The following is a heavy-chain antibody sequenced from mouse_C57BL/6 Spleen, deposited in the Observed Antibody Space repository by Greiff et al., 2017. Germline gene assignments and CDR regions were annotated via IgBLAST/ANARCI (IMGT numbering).Heavy chain of an antibody. CDR2: ISNNANGYTT. CDR3: ARWGRGSSDYFDY. Sequence: DVKLVESGGGLVQPGGSLSLSCAASGFTFTDYYMSWVRQPPGKALEWLGFISNNANGYTTEYSASVKGRFTISRDNSQSILYLQKNALRAEDSATYYCARWGRGSSDYFDYWGQGTTLTVSS. V-gene: IGHV7-3*01. J-gene: IGHJ2*01. CDR1: GFTFTDYY. D-gene: IGHD3-2*02.